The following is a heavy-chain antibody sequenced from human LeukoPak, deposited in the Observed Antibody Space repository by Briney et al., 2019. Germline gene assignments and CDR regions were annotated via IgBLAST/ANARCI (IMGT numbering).Heavy chain of an antibody. J-gene: IGHJ4*02. Sequence: EASVKVFCKTSGYTFTSYGVSWVRQAPGQGLEWMGWINTYNVNTNYAQKFQGRVTLTTDASTSTAYMELSSLRSEDTAVYYCAREAGTAMAPFDYWGQGTLVTVSS. CDR3: AREAGTAMAPFDY. V-gene: IGHV1-18*01. D-gene: IGHD5-18*01. CDR2: INTYNVNT. CDR1: GYTFTSYG.